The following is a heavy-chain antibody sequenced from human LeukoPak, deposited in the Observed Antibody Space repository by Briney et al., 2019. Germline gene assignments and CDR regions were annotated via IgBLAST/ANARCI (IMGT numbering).Heavy chain of an antibody. CDR1: GYTFTRYY. CDR2: INPSDGGA. CDR3: AREGIAVAGTQETWWNWFDP. J-gene: IGHJ5*02. Sequence: ASVKVSCKASGYTFTRYYMHWVRQAPGQGLEWMGIINPSDGGASYTQKFQGRVTITADESTSTAYMELSSLRSEDTAVYYCAREGIAVAGTQETWWNWFDPWGQGTLVTVSS. V-gene: IGHV1-46*01. D-gene: IGHD6-19*01.